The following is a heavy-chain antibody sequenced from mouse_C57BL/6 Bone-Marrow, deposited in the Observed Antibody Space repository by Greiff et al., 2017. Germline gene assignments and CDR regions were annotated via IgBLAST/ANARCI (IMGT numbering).Heavy chain of an antibody. V-gene: IGHV1-64*01. CDR3: ARNGWLLPWFAY. J-gene: IGHJ3*01. CDR1: GYTFTSYW. Sequence: VQLQQSGAELVKPGASVTLSCKASGYTFTSYWMHWVKQRPGQGLEWIGMIHPTSGSTNYNDKFKSKDTLTVDTSSSTAYMQLSSLTSEDSAVYYCARNGWLLPWFAYWGQGTLVTVSA. D-gene: IGHD2-3*01. CDR2: IHPTSGST.